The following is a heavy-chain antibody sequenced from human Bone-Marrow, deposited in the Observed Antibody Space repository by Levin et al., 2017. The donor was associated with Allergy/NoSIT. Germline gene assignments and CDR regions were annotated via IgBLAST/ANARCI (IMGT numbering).Heavy chain of an antibody. CDR1: GFTFSNCG. V-gene: IGHV3-30*18. CDR2: ISYDGRDQ. CDR3: AKLGSKFSGFTYGVGSARAVNERTTDF. Sequence: GESLKISCGASGFTFSNCGFYWVRQAPGKGLEWVAVISYDGRDQYFADSVKGRFSISRDDSKTTLYLHMNSLRPEDTAVYYCAKLGSKFSGFTYGVGSARAVNERTTDFWGQGTLVTVSS. J-gene: IGHJ4*02. D-gene: IGHD1-26*01.